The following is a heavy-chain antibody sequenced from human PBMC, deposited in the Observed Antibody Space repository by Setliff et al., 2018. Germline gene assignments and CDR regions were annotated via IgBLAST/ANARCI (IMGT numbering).Heavy chain of an antibody. CDR1: GGSFSGYY. CDR3: ARVPNFWSGYLDY. Sequence: LSLTCAVYGGSFSGYYWSWIRQPPGKGLEWIGEINHSGSTNYNPSLKSRVTISVDTSKNQFSLKLSSVTAAGTAVYYCARVPNFWSGYLDYWGQGTLVTVSS. V-gene: IGHV4-34*01. D-gene: IGHD3-3*01. J-gene: IGHJ4*02. CDR2: INHSGST.